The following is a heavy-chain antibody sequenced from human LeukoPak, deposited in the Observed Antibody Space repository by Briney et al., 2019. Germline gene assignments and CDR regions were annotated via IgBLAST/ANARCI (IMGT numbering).Heavy chain of an antibody. CDR1: GFTFSSYS. V-gene: IGHV3-21*01. J-gene: IGHJ6*02. Sequence: GGSLRLSCAASGFTFSSYSMNWVRQAPGKGLEWVSSISSSSSYIYYADSVKGRFTISRDNAKNSLYLQMNGLRAEDTAVYYCARDRYSNSGGGMDVWGQGTTVTVSS. CDR3: ARDRYSNSGGGMDV. D-gene: IGHD4-11*01. CDR2: ISSSSSYI.